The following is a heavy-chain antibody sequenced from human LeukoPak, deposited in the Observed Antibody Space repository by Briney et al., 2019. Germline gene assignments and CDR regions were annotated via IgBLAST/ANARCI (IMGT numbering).Heavy chain of an antibody. CDR1: GGSFSRYY. CDR3: ARGWDTAMVFDY. J-gene: IGHJ4*02. Sequence: SETLSLTCAVYGGSFSRYYWSWIRQPPGKGLEWIGEINHSGSTNYNPSLKSRVTISVDTSKNQFSLKLSPVTAADTAVYYCARGWDTAMVFDYWGQGTLVTVSS. V-gene: IGHV4-34*01. D-gene: IGHD5-18*01. CDR2: INHSGST.